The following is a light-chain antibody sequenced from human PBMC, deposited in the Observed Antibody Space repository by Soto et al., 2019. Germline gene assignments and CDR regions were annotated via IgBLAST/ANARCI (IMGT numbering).Light chain of an antibody. J-gene: IGKJ1*01. V-gene: IGKV3-20*01. Sequence: EIVLTQSPGTLSLSPGEGATLSCRASQSISSSNYLAWYQQKPGQAPRLLIYGASSRATGIPDRFSGSGSGTDFTLTISRLEPEDFAVYYCQQYGISPRTFGQGTKVEIK. CDR3: QQYGISPRT. CDR2: GAS. CDR1: QSISSSNY.